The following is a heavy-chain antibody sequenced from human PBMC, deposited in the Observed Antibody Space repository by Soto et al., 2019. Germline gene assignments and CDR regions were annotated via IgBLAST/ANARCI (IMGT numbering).Heavy chain of an antibody. CDR3: ARVTNGKQLSYFSGLDF. V-gene: IGHV3-30-3*01. D-gene: IGHD2-8*01. CDR1: GFTFDTYG. CDR2: ISCEGSNT. Sequence: PGGSLRLSCVASGFTFDTYGIHWVRQAPGKGLQWVALISCEGSNTYYADSVRGRFTISRDNSKNALYLQMNTLRPEDTGVYYCARVTNGKQLSYFSGLDFWGQGTSVTVSS. J-gene: IGHJ6*02.